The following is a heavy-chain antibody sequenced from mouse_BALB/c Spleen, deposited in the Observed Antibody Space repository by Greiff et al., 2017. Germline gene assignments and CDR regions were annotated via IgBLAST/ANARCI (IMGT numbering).Heavy chain of an antibody. D-gene: IGHD2-14*01. V-gene: IGHV3-6*02. CDR2: ISYDGSN. CDR1: GYSITSGYY. CDR3: ARDRGVRQKSTFDY. Sequence: DVQLQESGPGLVKPSQSLSLTCSVTGYSITSGYYWNWIRQFPGNKLEWMGYISYDGSNNYNPSLKNRISITRDTSKNQFFLKLNSVTTEDTATYYCARDRGVRQKSTFDYWGQGTTLTVSS. J-gene: IGHJ2*01.